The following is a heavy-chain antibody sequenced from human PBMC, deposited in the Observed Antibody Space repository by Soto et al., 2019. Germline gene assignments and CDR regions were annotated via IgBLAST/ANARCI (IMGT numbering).Heavy chain of an antibody. V-gene: IGHV4-31*03. CDR1: GGSISSGGYY. D-gene: IGHD3-22*01. Sequence: QVQLQESGPGLVKPSQTLSLTCTVSGGSISSGGYYWSWIRQHPGKGLEWMGYIYYSGSTYYNPYLKSRVTISVASSKIQFSLKLSSVTAADTAVYYCARVLRADYYDSSGYVFDAFDIWGQGTMVTVSS. CDR3: ARVLRADYYDSSGYVFDAFDI. CDR2: IYYSGST. J-gene: IGHJ3*02.